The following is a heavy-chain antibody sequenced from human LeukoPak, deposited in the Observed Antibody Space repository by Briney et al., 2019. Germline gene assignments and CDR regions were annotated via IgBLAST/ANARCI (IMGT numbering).Heavy chain of an antibody. CDR1: GFTFSSYA. J-gene: IGHJ4*02. D-gene: IGHD5-24*01. CDR2: ISGSGGST. V-gene: IGHV3-23*01. CDR3: ANALLKMATPYYFDY. Sequence: GGSLRLSCAASGFTFSSYAMHWVRQAPGKGLEWVSAISGSGGSTYYADSVKGRFTISRDNSKNTLYLQMNSLRAEDTAVYYCANALLKMATPYYFDYWGQGTLVTVSS.